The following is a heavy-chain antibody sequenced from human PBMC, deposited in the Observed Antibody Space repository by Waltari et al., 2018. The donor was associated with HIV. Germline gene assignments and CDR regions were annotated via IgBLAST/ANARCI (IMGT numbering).Heavy chain of an antibody. V-gene: IGHV4-39*01. D-gene: IGHD3-10*02. J-gene: IGHJ6*02. CDR3: ARHRGGMLSHYAMDV. CDR2: IYYRGST. CDR1: GGSISSSSYY. Sequence: QLQLQESGPGLVKPSETLSLTCTVSGGSISSSSYYWGWIRQPPGKGLEWIGSIYYRGSTSCDPSLKRRVTISVDTSKNQFSLKLSSVTAADTAVYYCARHRGGMLSHYAMDVWGQGTTVTVSS.